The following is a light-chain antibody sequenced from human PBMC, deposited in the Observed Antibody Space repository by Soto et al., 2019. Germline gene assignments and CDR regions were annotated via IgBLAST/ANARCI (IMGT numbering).Light chain of an antibody. V-gene: IGLV2-14*01. CDR3: TSYSRYRVLV. CDR1: SSDIGGYKY. CDR2: EVS. Sequence: QSALTQPASVSGSVGQSITISCTGTSSDIGGYKYVSWYQQHPGKAPKLIIFEVSNRPSGVSDRFSGSNSGNTASLTISGLQAEDEVDYYCTSYSRYRVLVFGGGTKVTVL. J-gene: IGLJ3*02.